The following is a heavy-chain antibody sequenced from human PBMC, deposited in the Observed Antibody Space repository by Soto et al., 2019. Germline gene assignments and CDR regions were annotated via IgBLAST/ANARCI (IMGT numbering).Heavy chain of an antibody. CDR2: MNPNSGNA. J-gene: IGHJ4*02. CDR1: GYTFTTYD. CDR3: AKNNWGSGFDY. Sequence: ASVKVSCKASGYTFTTYDINWVRQATGQGLEWMGWMNPNSGNAGYAQKFQGRVTMTRNTSISTAYMELSSLRSEDTAVYYCAKNNWGSGFDYWGQGTRVTVSS. D-gene: IGHD7-27*01. V-gene: IGHV1-8*01.